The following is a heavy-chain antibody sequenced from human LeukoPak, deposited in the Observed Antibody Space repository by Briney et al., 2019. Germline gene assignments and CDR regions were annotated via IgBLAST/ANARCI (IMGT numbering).Heavy chain of an antibody. D-gene: IGHD3-3*01. CDR3: ARPSDFWSGYSS. V-gene: IGHV4-34*01. Sequence: SSETLSLTCAVYGGSFSGYYWSWIRQPPGKGLEWIGEINHSGSTNYNPSLKSRVTTSVDTSKNQFSLKLSSVTAADTAVYYCARPSDFWSGYSSWGQGTLVTVSS. CDR1: GGSFSGYY. J-gene: IGHJ5*02. CDR2: INHSGST.